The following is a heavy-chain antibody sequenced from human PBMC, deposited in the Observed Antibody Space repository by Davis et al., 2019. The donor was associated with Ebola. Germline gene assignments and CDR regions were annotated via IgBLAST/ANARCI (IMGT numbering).Heavy chain of an antibody. CDR3: AKGLTVPHGMDV. CDR2: ISYDGSNK. D-gene: IGHD2-2*01. CDR1: GFTFSSYG. V-gene: IGHV3-30*18. J-gene: IGHJ6*02. Sequence: GESLKISCVASGFTFSSYGMHWVRQAPGKGLEWLAVISYDGSNKYYADSVKGRFTISRDNSKDTLYLQMNSLRAEDTAVYYFAKGLTVPHGMDVWGQGTTVTVSS.